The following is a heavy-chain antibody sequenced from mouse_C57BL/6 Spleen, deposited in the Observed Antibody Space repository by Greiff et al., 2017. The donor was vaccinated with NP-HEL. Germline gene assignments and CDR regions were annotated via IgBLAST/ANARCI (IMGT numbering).Heavy chain of an antibody. Sequence: VQLKESGPGLVKPSQSLSPTCSVTGYSITSGYYWNWIRQFPGNKLEWMGYISYDGSNNYNPSLKNRISITRDTSKNQFFLTLNSVTTEDTATYYCAKGYPFAYWGQGTLVTVSA. CDR2: ISYDGSN. J-gene: IGHJ3*01. CDR3: AKGYPFAY. D-gene: IGHD2-2*01. V-gene: IGHV3-6*01. CDR1: GYSITSGYY.